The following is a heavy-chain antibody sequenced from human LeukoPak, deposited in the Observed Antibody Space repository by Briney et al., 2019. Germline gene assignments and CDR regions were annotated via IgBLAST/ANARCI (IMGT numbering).Heavy chain of an antibody. CDR1: GYTFTSYG. D-gene: IGHD6-13*01. CDR3: AREEIAAAGTGQYYFDY. J-gene: IGHJ4*02. V-gene: IGHV1-18*01. CDR2: ISAYNGNT. Sequence: ASVKVSCKASGYTFTSYGISWVRQAPGQGLEWMGWISAYNGNTNYAQKLQGRVTMTTDTSTSTAYMELRSLRSDDTAVYYCAREEIAAAGTGQYYFDYWGQGTLVTVPS.